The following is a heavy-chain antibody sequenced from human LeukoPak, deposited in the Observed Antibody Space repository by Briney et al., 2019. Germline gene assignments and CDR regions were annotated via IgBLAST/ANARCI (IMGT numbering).Heavy chain of an antibody. CDR2: INWNGGST. J-gene: IGHJ4*02. CDR3: AKSTRRIPAATMGFDY. Sequence: RSGGSLRLSCAASGFTFDDYGMSWVRQAPGKGLEWVSGINWNGGSTGYADSVKGRFTISRDNSKNTLYLQMNSLRAEDTAVYYCAKSTRRIPAATMGFDYWGQGTLVTVSS. CDR1: GFTFDDYG. D-gene: IGHD2-2*01. V-gene: IGHV3-20*04.